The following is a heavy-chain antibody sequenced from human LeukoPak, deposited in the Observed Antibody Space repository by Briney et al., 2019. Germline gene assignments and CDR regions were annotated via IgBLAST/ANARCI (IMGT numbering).Heavy chain of an antibody. D-gene: IGHD1-14*01. CDR2: ISGNTSYI. Sequence: GGSLRLSCVASGYTLFSYSINWVRQAPGKGLEWVSSISGNTSYIYYADSVKGRFTISRDNAENSLYLQMNSLRAEDTAVYYCAREEMGGTTRSGALTWGQGTLVTVSS. V-gene: IGHV3-21*01. J-gene: IGHJ5*02. CDR1: GYTLFSYS. CDR3: AREEMGGTTRSGALT.